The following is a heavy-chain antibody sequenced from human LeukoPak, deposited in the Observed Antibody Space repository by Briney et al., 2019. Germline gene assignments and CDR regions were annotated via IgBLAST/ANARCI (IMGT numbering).Heavy chain of an antibody. CDR2: IYTSGST. Sequence: SQTLSLTCTVSGFSISSGGYYWSWLRPPDGKGLEWIGRIYTSGSTNYNPSLKSRVTISVDTSKNQFSLKLSSVTAADTAVYYCARGRFWSGYYSTYYFDYWGQGTLVTVSS. D-gene: IGHD3-3*01. CDR3: ARGRFWSGYYSTYYFDY. V-gene: IGHV4-61*02. J-gene: IGHJ4*02. CDR1: GFSISSGGYY.